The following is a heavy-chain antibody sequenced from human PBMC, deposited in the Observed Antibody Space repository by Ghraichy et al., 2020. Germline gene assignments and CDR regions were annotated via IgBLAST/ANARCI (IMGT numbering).Heavy chain of an antibody. CDR2: IYYSGST. J-gene: IGHJ2*01. D-gene: IGHD4-11*01. CDR1: GGSISSSSYY. V-gene: IGHV4-39*01. Sequence: SETLSLTCTVSGGSISSSSYYWGWIRQPPGKGLEWIGSIYYSGSTYYNPSLKSRVTISVDTSKNQFSLKLSSVTAADTAVYYCARPSAYSNYPDWYFDLWGRGTLVTVSS. CDR3: ARPSAYSNYPDWYFDL.